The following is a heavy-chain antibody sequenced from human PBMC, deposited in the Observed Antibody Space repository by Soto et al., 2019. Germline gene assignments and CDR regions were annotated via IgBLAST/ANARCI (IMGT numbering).Heavy chain of an antibody. D-gene: IGHD1-7*01. CDR2: FDPEDGET. Sequence: GASVKVSCKVSGYTLTELSMHWVRQAPGKGLEWMGGFDPEDGETIYAQKFQGRVTMTEDTSTDTAYMELSSLRSEDTAVYHCASNHLGTTPSGMDVWGQGTTVTVSS. V-gene: IGHV1-24*01. J-gene: IGHJ6*02. CDR1: GYTLTELS. CDR3: ASNHLGTTPSGMDV.